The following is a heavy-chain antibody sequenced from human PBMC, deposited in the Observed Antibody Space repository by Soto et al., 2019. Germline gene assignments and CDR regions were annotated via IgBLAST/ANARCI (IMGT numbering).Heavy chain of an antibody. D-gene: IGHD3-3*01. J-gene: IGHJ4*02. CDR2: ISHDEGNK. V-gene: IGHV3-30-3*01. Sequence: QVLLVESGGGVFQPGGSLRLSCAASEFTFSTYPMHWVRQAPGKGLEWVAVISHDEGNKYYGDSMKGRFTISRDNTKNTLYLRMNSLRGEDKAVYYCARGASDFWGGYQEINFFDSWGQGTLVTVSS. CDR1: EFTFSTYP. CDR3: ARGASDFWGGYQEINFFDS.